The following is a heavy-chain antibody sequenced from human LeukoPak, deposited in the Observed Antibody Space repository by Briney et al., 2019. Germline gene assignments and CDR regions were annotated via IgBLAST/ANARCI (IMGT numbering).Heavy chain of an antibody. D-gene: IGHD3-22*01. Sequence: GGSLRLSCAASGFTFKNAWMNWVRQAPGKGLEWVGRIKSKTDGGTTDYAAPVKGRFTISRDDSKNTLYLQMNSLKTEDTAVYYCTTGIYYYDSSPLTFWGQGTLVTVSS. CDR2: IKSKTDGGTT. V-gene: IGHV3-15*07. J-gene: IGHJ4*02. CDR1: GFTFKNAW. CDR3: TTGIYYYDSSPLTF.